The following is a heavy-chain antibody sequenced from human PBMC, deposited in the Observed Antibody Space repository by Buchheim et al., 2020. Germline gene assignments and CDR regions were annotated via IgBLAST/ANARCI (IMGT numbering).Heavy chain of an antibody. CDR1: GFTFSSYA. CDR2: ISYDGSNK. CDR3: AREPYGMDV. Sequence: QVQLVESGGGVVQPGRSLRLSCAASGFTFSSYAMHWVRQAPGKGLEWVAVISYDGSNKYYVDSVKGRFTISRDNSKNTMYLQMNSLRAEDTAVYYCAREPYGMDVWGQGTT. V-gene: IGHV3-30-3*01. J-gene: IGHJ6*02.